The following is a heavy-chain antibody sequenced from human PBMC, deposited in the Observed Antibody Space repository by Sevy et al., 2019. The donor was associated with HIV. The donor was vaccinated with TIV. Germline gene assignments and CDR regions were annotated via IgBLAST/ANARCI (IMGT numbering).Heavy chain of an antibody. V-gene: IGHV3-30-3*01. CDR1: GFTLISYP. CDR2: IPFEGSNN. CDR3: ARDQHDYGGNVRTGWFDP. D-gene: IGHD4-17*01. Sequence: GGSRRFSCAASGFTLISYPMPWFRQAPGKGREGVAPIPFEGSNNNYADPVKGRFTISRDNSRNTLYLQMNNLSREDTAVFYCARDQHDYGGNVRTGWFDPWGQGILVTVSS. J-gene: IGHJ5*01.